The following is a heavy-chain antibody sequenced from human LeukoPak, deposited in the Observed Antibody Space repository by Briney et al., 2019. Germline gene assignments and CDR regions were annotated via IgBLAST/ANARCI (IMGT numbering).Heavy chain of an antibody. Sequence: ASVKVSCKVSGYTLTELSIYWVRQAPGKGLEWMGGYDPEDGETIFAQEFQGRVTMTEDTSTDTAYMELSSLRSEDTAVYYCAAPSVIISSYFDYWGQGTLVTVSP. J-gene: IGHJ4*02. CDR2: YDPEDGET. CDR1: GYTLTELS. D-gene: IGHD3-3*01. CDR3: AAPSVIISSYFDY. V-gene: IGHV1-24*01.